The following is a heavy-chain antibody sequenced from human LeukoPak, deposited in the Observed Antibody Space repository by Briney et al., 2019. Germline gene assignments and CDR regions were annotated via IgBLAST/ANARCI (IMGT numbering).Heavy chain of an antibody. CDR1: GFTFSSYR. D-gene: IGHD6-19*01. Sequence: PGGSLRLSCAASGFTFSSYRMSWVRQAPGKGLEWVANIKQDGSEKYYVDSVKGRFTISRDNAKNSLYLQMNSLRAEDTAVYYCARDAKQWLVQYFDYWGQGTLVTVSS. J-gene: IGHJ4*02. CDR2: IKQDGSEK. V-gene: IGHV3-7*01. CDR3: ARDAKQWLVQYFDY.